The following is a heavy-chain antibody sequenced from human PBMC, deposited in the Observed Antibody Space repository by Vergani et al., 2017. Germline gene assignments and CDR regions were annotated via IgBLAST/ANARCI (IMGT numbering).Heavy chain of an antibody. J-gene: IGHJ2*01. CDR3: ARPVRRSGSYFYWYFDL. Sequence: QVQLVESGGGLVKPGGSLRLSCAASGFTFSDYYMSWIRQAPGKGLEWVSYLSSSSSYTNYADSVKGRFTISRDNAKNSLYLQMNSLRAEYTAVYYCARPVRRSGSYFYWYFDLWGRGTLVTVSS. D-gene: IGHD1-26*01. CDR2: LSSSSSYT. CDR1: GFTFSDYY. V-gene: IGHV3-11*05.